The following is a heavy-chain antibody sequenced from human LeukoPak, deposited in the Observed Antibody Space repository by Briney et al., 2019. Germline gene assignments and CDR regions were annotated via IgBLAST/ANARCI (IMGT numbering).Heavy chain of an antibody. D-gene: IGHD6-6*01. CDR2: IIPIFGTA. J-gene: IGHJ4*02. CDR1: GGTFSSYA. Sequence: SVKVSCKASGGTFSSYAISWVRQAPGQGLEWMGGIIPIFGTANYAQKFQGRVTITADESTSTAYMELSSLRSEDTAVYYCARDSEFLAARPCWWGQGTLVTVSS. V-gene: IGHV1-69*01. CDR3: ARDSEFLAARPCW.